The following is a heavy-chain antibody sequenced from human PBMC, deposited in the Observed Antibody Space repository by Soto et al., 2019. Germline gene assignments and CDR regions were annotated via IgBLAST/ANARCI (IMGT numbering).Heavy chain of an antibody. CDR1: GYTFTSYG. CDR2: ISAYNGNT. V-gene: IGHV1-18*01. J-gene: IGHJ3*02. D-gene: IGHD2-15*01. Sequence: ASVKVSCKASGYTFTSYGISWVRQATGQGLEWMGWISAYNGNTNYAQKLQGRVTRTTDTSTSTAYMELRSLRSDDTAVYYCARRGTVVTGYAFDIWGQGTMVTVSS. CDR3: ARRGTVVTGYAFDI.